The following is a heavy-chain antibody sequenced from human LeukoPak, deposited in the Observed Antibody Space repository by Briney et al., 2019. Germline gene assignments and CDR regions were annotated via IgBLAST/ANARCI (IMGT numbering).Heavy chain of an antibody. CDR2: ISYSSSTI. Sequence: PGGSLRLSCAASEFTFSSYSMNWVRQAPGKGLEWVSYISYSSSTIYYADSVKGRFTISRDNAKNSLYLQMNSLRAEDTALYHCARAEIGPNPGFDPWGQGTLVTVSS. CDR3: ARAEIGPNPGFDP. V-gene: IGHV3-48*04. CDR1: EFTFSSYS. J-gene: IGHJ5*02. D-gene: IGHD5-24*01.